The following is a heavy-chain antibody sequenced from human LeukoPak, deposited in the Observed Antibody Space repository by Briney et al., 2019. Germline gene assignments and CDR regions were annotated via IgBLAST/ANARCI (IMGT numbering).Heavy chain of an antibody. CDR1: GFTFRLYA. CDR3: ARGGRDGNNSPFGY. D-gene: IGHD5-24*01. J-gene: IGHJ4*02. Sequence: PGGSLRLSCAASGFTFRLYAMNWVRQAPGKGLEWVSGLDGDSGRTYYADSVKGRFTVSRDNSKNTLYLQMGSLRAEDMAVYYCARGGRDGNNSPFGYWGQGTLVTVSS. V-gene: IGHV3-23*01. CDR2: LDGDSGRT.